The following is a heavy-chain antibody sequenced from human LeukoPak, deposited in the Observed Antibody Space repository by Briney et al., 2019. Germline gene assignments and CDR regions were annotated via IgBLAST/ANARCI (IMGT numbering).Heavy chain of an antibody. CDR3: ARGGPIVGAYGDDAFDI. CDR1: GYTFTGYY. V-gene: IGHV1-2*04. CDR2: INPNSGGT. D-gene: IGHD1-26*01. Sequence: ASVKVSCKASGYTFTGYYMHWVRQAPGQGLEWMGWINPNSGGTNYAQKFQGWVTMTRDTSISTAYMELSRLRSDDTAVYYCARGGPIVGAYGDDAFDIWGQGTMVTVSS. J-gene: IGHJ3*02.